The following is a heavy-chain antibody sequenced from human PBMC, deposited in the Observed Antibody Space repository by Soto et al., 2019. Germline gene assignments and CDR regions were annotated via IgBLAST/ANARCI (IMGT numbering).Heavy chain of an antibody. CDR3: ARVYYDSSGYRFFDY. D-gene: IGHD3-22*01. J-gene: IGHJ4*02. CDR2: ISHSGST. V-gene: IGHV4-4*02. CDR1: GGSISSSNW. Sequence: SETLSLTCAVSGGSISSSNWWSRVRQPPGKGLEWIGEISHSGSTYYNPSLKSRVTISVDTSKNQFSLKLSSVTAADTAVYYCARVYYDSSGYRFFDYWGQGTLVTVSS.